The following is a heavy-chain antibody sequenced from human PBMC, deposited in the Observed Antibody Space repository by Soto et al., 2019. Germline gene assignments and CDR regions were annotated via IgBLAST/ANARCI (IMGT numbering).Heavy chain of an antibody. Sequence: ASVKVSCKASGFTFSDYGLSWVRQAPGQPLEWMGWISGDNINSKYSQKFQGRLIMTTDTSTATASMELRSLTSDDTAVYYCGREGQQLAQEKYYQFNGMDVWGQGTTVTVSS. CDR2: ISGDNINS. D-gene: IGHD6-13*01. J-gene: IGHJ6*02. CDR3: GREGQQLAQEKYYQFNGMDV. V-gene: IGHV1-18*01. CDR1: GFTFSDYG.